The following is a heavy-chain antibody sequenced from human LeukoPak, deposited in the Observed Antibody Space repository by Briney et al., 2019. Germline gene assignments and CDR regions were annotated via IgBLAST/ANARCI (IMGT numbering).Heavy chain of an antibody. V-gene: IGHV1-2*02. CDR1: GYTFTGYF. CDR2: ITPNSGGT. CDR3: ARGSGGNSVNWYFDI. D-gene: IGHD4-23*01. J-gene: IGHJ2*01. Sequence: GASVKVSCKASGYTFTGYFIHWVRQAPGQGLEWMGWITPNSGGTNYAQNFQGRVTLTRDTSINTAYMELTRLRSDDTAVYYCARGSGGNSVNWYFDIWGRGTLVTVSS.